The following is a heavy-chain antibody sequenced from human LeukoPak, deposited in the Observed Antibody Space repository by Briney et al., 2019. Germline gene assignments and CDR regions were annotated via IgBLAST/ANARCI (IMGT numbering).Heavy chain of an antibody. D-gene: IGHD2-21*02. J-gene: IGHJ6*02. CDR1: GGSISSYY. Sequence: SETLSLTCTVSGGSISSYYWSWIRQPPGKGLEWIGYIYYSGSTNYNPSLKSRVTISVDTSKNQFSLKLSSVTAADTAVYYCARVHHERLRLDVWGQGTTVTVSS. CDR3: ARVHHERLRLDV. V-gene: IGHV4-59*08. CDR2: IYYSGST.